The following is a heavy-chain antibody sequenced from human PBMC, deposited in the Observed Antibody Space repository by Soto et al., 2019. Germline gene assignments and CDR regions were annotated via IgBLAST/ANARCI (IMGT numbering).Heavy chain of an antibody. J-gene: IGHJ4*02. D-gene: IGHD6-19*01. CDR3: AKSLRAYHSSGWYYFDY. CDR1: GFTFSSYA. V-gene: IGHV3-23*01. CDR2: ISGSGGST. Sequence: EVQLLESGGGLVQPGGSLRLSCAASGFTFSSYAMSWVRQAPGKGLEWVSAISGSGGSTYYAVSVKGRFTISRDNSQNTLYLQMHSLRVADTAVYYCAKSLRAYHSSGWYYFDYWGQGTLVTVSS.